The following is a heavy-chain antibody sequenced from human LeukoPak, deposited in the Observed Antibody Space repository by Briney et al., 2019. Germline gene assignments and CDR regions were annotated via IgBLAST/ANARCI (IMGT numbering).Heavy chain of an antibody. V-gene: IGHV3-21*06. CDR3: LRGDRRDY. J-gene: IGHJ4*02. Sequence: GGSLRLSCEASGFTFSNYNMNWVRQAPGKELEWVSSITSTSSYIYYADSVKGRFIISRGNAEDSLYLQMNSLRVEDTAVYYCLRGDRRDYWGQGTLVTVSS. CDR1: GFTFSNYN. CDR2: ITSTSSYI.